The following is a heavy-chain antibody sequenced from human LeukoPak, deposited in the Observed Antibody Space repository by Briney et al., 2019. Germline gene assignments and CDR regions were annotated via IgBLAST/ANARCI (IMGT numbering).Heavy chain of an antibody. CDR3: ARDQGYTTLVSNWFDP. D-gene: IGHD5-24*01. CDR2: ISGSGGST. V-gene: IGHV3-23*01. J-gene: IGHJ5*02. CDR1: GFTFSSYA. Sequence: GGSLRLSCAASGFTFSSYAMSWVRQAPGKGLEWVSAISGSGGSTYYADSVKGRFTISRDNSKNTLYLQMNSLRAEDTAVYYCARDQGYTTLVSNWFDPWGQGTLVTVSS.